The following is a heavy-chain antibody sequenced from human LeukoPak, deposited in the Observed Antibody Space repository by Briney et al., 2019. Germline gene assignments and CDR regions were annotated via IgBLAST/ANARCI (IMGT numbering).Heavy chain of an antibody. CDR2: INPNSGGT. D-gene: IGHD3-22*01. CDR3: ARERPGSYDSSGVGFDP. Sequence: SVKVSCKSSGYTFTGYYMYWMRQAPGQGLEWMGWINPNSGGTNYAQKFQGRVTMTRDTSISTANMELSRLRSDDTAVYYCARERPGSYDSSGVGFDPWGQGTLATVSS. J-gene: IGHJ5*02. V-gene: IGHV1-2*02. CDR1: GYTFTGYY.